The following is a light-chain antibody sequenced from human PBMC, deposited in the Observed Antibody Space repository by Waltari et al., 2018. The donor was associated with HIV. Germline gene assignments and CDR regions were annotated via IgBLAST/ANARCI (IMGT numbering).Light chain of an antibody. CDR1: SSDVGNYNE. V-gene: IGLV2-18*02. CDR3: SSFTTSITVV. Sequence: QSALTQPPSVSGSLGQSVTISSTGTSSDVGNYNEVSWYHQSPGTAPKLMIYDVSNRPSGVPDRFSGSKSGNTASLTISGLQAEDEADYYCSSFTTSITVVFGGGTKLTVL. CDR2: DVS. J-gene: IGLJ2*01.